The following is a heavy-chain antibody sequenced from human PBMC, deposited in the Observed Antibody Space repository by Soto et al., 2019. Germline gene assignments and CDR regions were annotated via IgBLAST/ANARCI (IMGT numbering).Heavy chain of an antibody. V-gene: IGHV1-18*01. D-gene: IGHD3-16*01. Sequence: QVQLVQSGDDVKKPGASVKVSCKASGYIFVNYGIAWVRQAPGQGLEWMGWISPYTGNTHSATKVQGRLTMTTDTSTRTAYMDLGSLTSDDTAVYYCVMVDNYVTPTPQDVWGQGTTVTVSS. J-gene: IGHJ6*02. CDR1: GYIFVNYG. CDR3: VMVDNYVTPTPQDV. CDR2: ISPYTGNT.